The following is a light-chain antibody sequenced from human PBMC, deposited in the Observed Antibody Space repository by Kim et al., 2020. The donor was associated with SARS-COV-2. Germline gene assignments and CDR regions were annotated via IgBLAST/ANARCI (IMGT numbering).Light chain of an antibody. CDR3: QVWDGSRDWV. CDR2: YDS. V-gene: IGLV3-21*01. Sequence: ATIVCWAGNHGSKSVHWYKHEPGQAPVLVINYDSSRPSGVPDRFFGANTGNTAAMTISRGEAGDEADYYCQVWDGSRDWVFGGGTQLTVL. CDR1: NHGSKS. J-gene: IGLJ3*02.